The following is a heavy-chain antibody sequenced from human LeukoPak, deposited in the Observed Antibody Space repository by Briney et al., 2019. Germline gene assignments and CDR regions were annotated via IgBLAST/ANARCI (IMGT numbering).Heavy chain of an antibody. J-gene: IGHJ3*02. D-gene: IGHD3-22*01. Sequence: PSETLSLTCTVSGGFISNHYWSWIRQPPGKGLEWIGNFHYSGSINYNPALKSRVTISVDTSKNQFSLKLSSVTAADTAVYYCARDQPTYYYDSSGHYPPGAFDIWGQGTMVTVSS. CDR3: ARDQPTYYYDSSGHYPPGAFDI. V-gene: IGHV4-59*11. CDR2: FHYSGSI. CDR1: GGFISNHY.